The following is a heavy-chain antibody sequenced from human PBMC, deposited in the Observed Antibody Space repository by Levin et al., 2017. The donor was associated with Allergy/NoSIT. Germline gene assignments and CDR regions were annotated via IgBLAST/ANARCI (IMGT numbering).Heavy chain of an antibody. J-gene: IGHJ2*01. CDR3: ARDYCSGGSCYYVHRYSDL. D-gene: IGHD2-15*01. V-gene: IGHV4-61*01. Sequence: SSQTLSLPCTVSGGSVSSGSYYWSWIRQPPGKGLEWIGYIYYSGSTDYNPSLKSRVTISVDTSKNQFSLKLSSVTAADTAVYYCARDYCSGGSCYYVHRYSDLWGRGTLVTVSS. CDR1: GGSVSSGSYY. CDR2: IYYSGST.